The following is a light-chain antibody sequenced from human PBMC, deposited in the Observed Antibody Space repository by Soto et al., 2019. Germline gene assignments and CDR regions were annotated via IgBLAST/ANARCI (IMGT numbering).Light chain of an antibody. CDR2: GAS. Sequence: EIVLTQSPGTLSLSPGESATLSCRASQSVSNTQVAWYQQKPGQAPRLLIYGASSRATGILDRFSGVGSETDFTLTISRLEPEDFAVYYCHQYDTSPHTVGQGTKLEIK. J-gene: IGKJ2*01. CDR1: QSVSNTQ. V-gene: IGKV3-20*01. CDR3: HQYDTSPHT.